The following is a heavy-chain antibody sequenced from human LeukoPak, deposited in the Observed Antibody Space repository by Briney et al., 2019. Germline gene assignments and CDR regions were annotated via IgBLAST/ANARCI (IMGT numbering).Heavy chain of an antibody. V-gene: IGHV4-34*01. D-gene: IGHD2-2*01. Sequence: SETLSLTCAVYGGSFSGYYWSWIRQPPGKGLEWIGEINHSGSTNYNPSLKSRVTISVDTSKNQFSLKLTSVTAADTAVYYCAAFSTSPYYYYGVDVCGQGTTVTVSS. CDR1: GGSFSGYY. J-gene: IGHJ6*02. CDR3: AAFSTSPYYYYGVDV. CDR2: INHSGST.